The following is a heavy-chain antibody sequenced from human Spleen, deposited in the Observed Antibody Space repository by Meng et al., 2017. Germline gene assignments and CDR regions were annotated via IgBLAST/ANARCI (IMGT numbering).Heavy chain of an antibody. D-gene: IGHD3-3*01. V-gene: IGHV5-51*01. CDR2: IYPGDSET. Sequence: GEALKISCQGSGYSLPNYYIAWVRQMPGKGLEWMGIIYPGDSETRYSPSFQGQVTVSVDKSISTAYLQWSSLKASDTAMYYCASRTGVGVAESFDIWGQGTMVTVSS. CDR3: ASRTGVGVAESFDI. J-gene: IGHJ3*02. CDR1: GYSLPNYY.